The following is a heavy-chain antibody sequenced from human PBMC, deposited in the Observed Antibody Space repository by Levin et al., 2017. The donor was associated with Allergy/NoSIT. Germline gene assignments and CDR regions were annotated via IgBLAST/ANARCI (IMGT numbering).Heavy chain of an antibody. CDR2: ISYDGSNK. D-gene: IGHD4-17*01. J-gene: IGHJ2*01. V-gene: IGHV3-30*18. CDR1: GFTFSSYG. CDR3: AKDRATVIWYFDL. Sequence: GGSLRLSCAASGFTFSSYGMHWVRQAPGKGLEWVAVISYDGSNKYYADSVKGRFTISRDNSKNTLYLQMNSLRAEDTAVYYCAKDRATVIWYFDLWGRGTLVTVSS.